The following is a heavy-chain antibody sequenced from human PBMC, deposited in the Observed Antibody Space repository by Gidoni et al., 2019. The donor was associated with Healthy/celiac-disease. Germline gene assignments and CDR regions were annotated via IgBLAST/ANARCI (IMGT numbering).Heavy chain of an antibody. J-gene: IGHJ4*02. V-gene: IGHV4-31*03. CDR1: GGSICSGGYY. CDR2: IYYSGST. CDR3: ARECGGDCYSDPVD. Sequence: QVQLQESGPGLVKPSQTLSLTCTVSGGSICSGGYYWSWIRQHPGKGLEWIGYIYYSGSTYYNPSLKSRVTISVDTSKNQFSLKLSSVTAADTAVYYCARECGGDCYSDPVDWGQGTLVTVSS. D-gene: IGHD2-21*02.